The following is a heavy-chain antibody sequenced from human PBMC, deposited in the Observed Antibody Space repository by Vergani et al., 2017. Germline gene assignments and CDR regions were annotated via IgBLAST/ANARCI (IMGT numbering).Heavy chain of an antibody. CDR2: IYTIGST. Sequence: QVQLQESGPGLVKPSQTLSLTCTVSGGSISIGSYYWSWIRQPAGKGLEWIGRIYTIGSTNYNPSLKSRVTMSVDTSKNQFSLILSAVTAAATAVYYCARVPAARYYFDYWGQGTLVTVSS. D-gene: IGHD2-2*01. V-gene: IGHV4-61*02. CDR1: GGSISIGSYY. CDR3: ARVPAARYYFDY. J-gene: IGHJ4*02.